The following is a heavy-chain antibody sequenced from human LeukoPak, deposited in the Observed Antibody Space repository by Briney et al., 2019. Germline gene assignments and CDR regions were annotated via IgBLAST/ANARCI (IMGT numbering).Heavy chain of an antibody. CDR1: GFTFSSYG. CDR2: VSYDESNK. CDR3: VKYEAQAGTVYFDY. D-gene: IGHD6-19*01. J-gene: IGHJ4*02. Sequence: PGGSLRLSCAASGFTFSSYGMHWVRQAPGKGLEWVALVSYDESNKFYADSVKGRFTVPRDNSKNTLYLQMNSLRAEDTAVYYCVKYEAQAGTVYFDYWGQGTLVTVSS. V-gene: IGHV3-30*18.